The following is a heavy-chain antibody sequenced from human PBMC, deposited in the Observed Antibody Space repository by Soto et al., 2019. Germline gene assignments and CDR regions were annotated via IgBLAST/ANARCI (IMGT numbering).Heavy chain of an antibody. Sequence: GASVKVSCKASGYTFTSYYMHWVRQAPGQGLEWMGIINPSGGSTSYAQKFQGRVTMTRDTSTSTVYMELSSLRSEDTAVYYCDSSIAARSRFDYWGQGTLVTVSS. D-gene: IGHD6-6*01. CDR2: INPSGGST. V-gene: IGHV1-46*03. J-gene: IGHJ4*02. CDR1: GYTFTSYY. CDR3: DSSIAARSRFDY.